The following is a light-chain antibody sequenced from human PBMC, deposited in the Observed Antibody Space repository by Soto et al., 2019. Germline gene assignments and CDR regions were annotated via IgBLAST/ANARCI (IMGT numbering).Light chain of an antibody. CDR2: GAS. CDR1: QSVSSN. CDR3: HQYDSWT. Sequence: EIMFNHSPATLSVYPGERATLSCRASQSVSSNLAWYQQKPGQAPRLLIYGASSRATGIPDRFSGSGSGTDFTLTISRLEPEDFAVYYCHQYDSWTFGQGTKVDIK. J-gene: IGKJ1*01. V-gene: IGKV3-20*01.